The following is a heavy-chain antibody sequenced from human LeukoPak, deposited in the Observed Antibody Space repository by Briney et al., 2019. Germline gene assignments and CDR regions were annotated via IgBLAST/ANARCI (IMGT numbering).Heavy chain of an antibody. CDR1: GFTFSSYA. J-gene: IGHJ1*01. CDR3: AKDQDSSGYSWGFFQH. D-gene: IGHD3-22*01. CDR2: INGSGGST. Sequence: PGGSLRLSCAASGFTFSSYAMSWVRQAPGKGLEWVSAINGSGGSTYYADSVKGRFTISRDNSKNTLYLQMNSLRAEDTAVYYCAKDQDSSGYSWGFFQHWGQGTLVTVSS. V-gene: IGHV3-23*01.